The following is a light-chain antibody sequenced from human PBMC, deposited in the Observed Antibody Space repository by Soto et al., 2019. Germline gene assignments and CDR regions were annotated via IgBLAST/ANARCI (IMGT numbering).Light chain of an antibody. CDR2: DAS. Sequence: EIVLTQSPATLSLSPGERATLSCRASQSINRHLAWYRQKPGQAPRLLIYDASNRATGIPARFSGSGSGTDFTLTISSLEPEDFGVYYCQQRNTWPPITFGQGTRLEIK. CDR3: QQRNTWPPIT. V-gene: IGKV3-11*01. CDR1: QSINRH. J-gene: IGKJ5*01.